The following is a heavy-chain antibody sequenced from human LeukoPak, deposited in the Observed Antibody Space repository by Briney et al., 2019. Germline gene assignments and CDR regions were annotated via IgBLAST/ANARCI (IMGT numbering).Heavy chain of an antibody. CDR2: IKHSGST. D-gene: IGHD3-22*01. J-gene: IGHJ4*02. Sequence: SETLSLTCAVYGGSFSGYYWSWIRQSPGKGLEWIGEIKHSGSTNYNPSLKSRVTISVDTSKNQFSLKLSSVTAADTAVYYCATLGEYYDSSGYYYNWGQGTLVTVSS. CDR1: GGSFSGYY. CDR3: ATLGEYYDSSGYYYN. V-gene: IGHV4-34*01.